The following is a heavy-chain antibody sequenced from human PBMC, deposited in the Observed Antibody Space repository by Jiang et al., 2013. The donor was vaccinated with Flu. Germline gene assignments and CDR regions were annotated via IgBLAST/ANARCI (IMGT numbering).Heavy chain of an antibody. D-gene: IGHD4-11*01. CDR1: GYTFTSYG. Sequence: GAEVKKPGASARVSCKASGYTFTSYGVHWVRQAPGQKLEWVGWINAANDYKKYSQKFQGRVTLSRDTSATTAYMELSSLRTGDTAVYYCARGLGNYYYGLDLWGQGTTITVSS. CDR2: INAANDYK. V-gene: IGHV1-3*01. J-gene: IGHJ6*02. CDR3: ARGLGNYYYGLDL.